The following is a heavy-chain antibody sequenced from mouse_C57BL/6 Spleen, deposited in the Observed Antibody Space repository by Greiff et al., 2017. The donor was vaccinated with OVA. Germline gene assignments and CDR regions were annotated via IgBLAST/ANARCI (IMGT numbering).Heavy chain of an antibody. Sequence: QVQLKQPGAELVKPGASVKMSCKASGYTFTSYWITWVKQRPGQGLEWIGDIYPGSGSTNYNEKFKSKATLTVDTSSSTAYMQLSSLTSEDSAVYYCARSGYYGSSYLYYFDYWGQGTTLTVSS. CDR2: IYPGSGST. CDR3: ARSGYYGSSYLYYFDY. J-gene: IGHJ2*01. V-gene: IGHV1-55*01. CDR1: GYTFTSYW. D-gene: IGHD1-1*01.